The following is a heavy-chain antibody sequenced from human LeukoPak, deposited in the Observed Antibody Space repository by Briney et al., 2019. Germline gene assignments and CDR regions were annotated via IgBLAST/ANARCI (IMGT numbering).Heavy chain of an antibody. CDR1: GGSISSYY. J-gene: IGHJ5*02. CDR3: ARDYYDSSGHLWWFDP. CDR2: IYTSGST. V-gene: IGHV4-4*07. Sequence: SETLSLTCTVSGGSISSYYCSWIRQPPGKGLEWIGRIYTSGSTNYNPSLTSRVTMSVDTSKNQFSLKLTSVTAADTAVYYCARDYYDSSGHLWWFDPWGQGTLVTVSS. D-gene: IGHD3-22*01.